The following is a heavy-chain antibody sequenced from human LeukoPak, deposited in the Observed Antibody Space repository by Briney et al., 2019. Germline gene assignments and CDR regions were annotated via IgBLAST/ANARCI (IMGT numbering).Heavy chain of an antibody. V-gene: IGHV3-72*01. CDR2: ANTYTT. D-gene: IGHD1-26*01. Sequence: ANTYTTDSAPSVKGRFTISRDYSNTSLYLQRNSQKTEDTAVYYCARSGRSGSYYSDFDYWGQGTLVTVSS. J-gene: IGHJ4*02. CDR3: ARSGRSGSYYSDFDY.